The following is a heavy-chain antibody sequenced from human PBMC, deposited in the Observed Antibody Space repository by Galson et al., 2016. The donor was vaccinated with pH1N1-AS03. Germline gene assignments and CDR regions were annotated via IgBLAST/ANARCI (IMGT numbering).Heavy chain of an antibody. CDR1: GGTFSNYA. J-gene: IGHJ4*02. CDR2: IHPIFGTP. D-gene: IGHD3-22*01. Sequence: SVKVSCKASGGTFSNYAISWMRQAPGQGLEWMGGIHPIFGTPSYAQKFRGRLTNTADHSTSAAYMELTSLTSEDTAIYYCARDRHYDTSGRFYYESEHWGQGALVIVSS. V-gene: IGHV1-69*13. CDR3: ARDRHYDTSGRFYYESEH.